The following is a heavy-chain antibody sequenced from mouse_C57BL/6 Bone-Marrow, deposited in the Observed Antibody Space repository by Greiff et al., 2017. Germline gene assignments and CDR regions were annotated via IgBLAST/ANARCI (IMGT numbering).Heavy chain of an antibody. J-gene: IGHJ4*01. CDR1: GYTFTGYW. CDR2: ILPGSGST. CDR3: AIPFITTVVENAMDY. Sequence: QVQLKQSGAELMKPGASVKLSCKATGYTFTGYWIEWVKQRPGHGLEWIGEILPGSGSTNYNEKFKGKATFTADTSSNTAYMQLSSLTTEDSAIYYCAIPFITTVVENAMDYWGQGTSVTVSS. V-gene: IGHV1-9*01. D-gene: IGHD1-1*01.